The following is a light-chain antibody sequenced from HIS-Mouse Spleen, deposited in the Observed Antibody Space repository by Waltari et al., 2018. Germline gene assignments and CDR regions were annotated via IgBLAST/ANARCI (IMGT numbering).Light chain of an antibody. CDR2: DDS. CDR1: NIGSTS. Sequence: SYVLTQPPSVSVAPGQTARITCGGNNIGSTSVHWYQQKPGQAPVLVVYDDSDRPSWIPERFSGSNSGNTATLTISRVEAGDEADYYCQVWDSSSDHVVFGGGTKLTVL. CDR3: QVWDSSSDHVV. V-gene: IGLV3-21*02. J-gene: IGLJ2*01.